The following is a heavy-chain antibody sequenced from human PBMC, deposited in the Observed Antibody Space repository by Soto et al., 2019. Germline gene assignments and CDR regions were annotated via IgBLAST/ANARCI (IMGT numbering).Heavy chain of an antibody. CDR2: ISGSGDNT. CDR3: AKDFGMAAPGVYFQH. J-gene: IGHJ1*01. D-gene: IGHD3-3*01. V-gene: IGHV3-23*01. Sequence: EVQLLESGGGLVQPGGSLRLSCAASGFTFSSYAMSWVRQAPGKGLEWVSAISGSGDNTYYGDSVKGRFTISRDNSKNTLYLQMNSPRAEDTAVYYCAKDFGMAAPGVYFQHWGQGTLVTFSS. CDR1: GFTFSSYA.